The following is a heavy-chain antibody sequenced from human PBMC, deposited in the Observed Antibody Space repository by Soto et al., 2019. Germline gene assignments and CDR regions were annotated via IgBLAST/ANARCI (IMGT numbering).Heavy chain of an antibody. D-gene: IGHD1-26*01. Sequence: EVQLVESGGGLVQPGGSPRLSCAASGFTFSSYWMSWVRQAPGKGLEWVANIKQDGSEKYYVDSVKGRFTISRDNAKNSLYLQMNSLRAEDTAVYYCAREAGGWYFDLWGRGTLVTVSS. CDR2: IKQDGSEK. J-gene: IGHJ2*01. V-gene: IGHV3-7*03. CDR3: AREAGGWYFDL. CDR1: GFTFSSYW.